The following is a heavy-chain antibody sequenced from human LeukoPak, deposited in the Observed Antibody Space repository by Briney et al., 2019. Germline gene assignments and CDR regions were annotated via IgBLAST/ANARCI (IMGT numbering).Heavy chain of an antibody. J-gene: IGHJ6*03. CDR2: ISGSGGST. CDR3: AKDYYGSGSYFYNYYYMDV. Sequence: GGSLRLSCAASGFTFSSYAMNWVRQAPGKGLEWVSAISGSGGSTYSADSVKGRFTISRDNSKNTLYLRMNSLRAEDTAVYYCAKDYYGSGSYFYNYYYMDVWGKGTTVSVSS. CDR1: GFTFSSYA. D-gene: IGHD3-10*01. V-gene: IGHV3-23*01.